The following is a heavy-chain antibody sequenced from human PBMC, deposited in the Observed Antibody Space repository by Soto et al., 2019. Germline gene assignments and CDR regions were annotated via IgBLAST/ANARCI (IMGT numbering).Heavy chain of an antibody. Sequence: HPGGSLRLSCAASGFTFSSYAMSWVRQAPGKGLEWVSAISGSGGSTYYADSVKGRFTISRDNSKNTLYLQMNSLRAEDTAVYYCAKAVAAAGEKGFRAEYFQHWGQGTLVTVS. J-gene: IGHJ1*01. V-gene: IGHV3-23*01. CDR3: AKAVAAAGEKGFRAEYFQH. D-gene: IGHD6-13*01. CDR2: ISGSGGST. CDR1: GFTFSSYA.